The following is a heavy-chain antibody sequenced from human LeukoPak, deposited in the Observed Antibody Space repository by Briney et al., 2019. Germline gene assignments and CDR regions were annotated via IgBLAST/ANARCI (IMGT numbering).Heavy chain of an antibody. V-gene: IGHV3-30-3*01. Sequence: LPGGSLRLSFDASGFTFSSNAIRSVRQAPGKGLELVAVISYDGSNKYYAESVKCRFTMSRDNTKNTIYLQMNSLRAEDTAVYYCARGYCSSTRCHFDYCGEGTLVTVSS. J-gene: IGHJ4*02. CDR1: GFTFSSNA. CDR3: ARGYCSSTRCHFDY. CDR2: ISYDGSNK. D-gene: IGHD2-2*01.